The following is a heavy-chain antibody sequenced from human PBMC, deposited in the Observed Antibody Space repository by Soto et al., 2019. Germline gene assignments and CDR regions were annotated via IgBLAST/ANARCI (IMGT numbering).Heavy chain of an antibody. J-gene: IGHJ3*02. D-gene: IGHD3-3*01. Sequence: GGSLRLSCTASGFTFGDYAMSWFRQAPGKGLEWVGFIRSKAYGGTTEYAASVKGRFTISRDDSKSIAYLQMNSLKTEDTAVYYCTTYYDFWSGHLGSRLAFDIWGQGTMVTVSS. CDR2: IRSKAYGGTT. CDR1: GFTFGDYA. CDR3: TTYYDFWSGHLGSRLAFDI. V-gene: IGHV3-49*03.